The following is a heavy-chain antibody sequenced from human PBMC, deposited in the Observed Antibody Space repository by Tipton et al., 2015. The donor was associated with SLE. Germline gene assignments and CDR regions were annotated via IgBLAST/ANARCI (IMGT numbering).Heavy chain of an antibody. CDR1: GFTFSSNS. V-gene: IGHV3-48*01. CDR3: ARVSGSQDAFDV. Sequence: SLRLSCAASGFTFSSNSMNWVRQAPGKGLEWVSYISSSSITIDYADSVKGRFTISRDDAKNSLYQQMNSLRAEDTAVYYCARVSGSQDAFDVWGQGTMVAVSS. CDR2: ISSSSITI. J-gene: IGHJ3*01. D-gene: IGHD1-26*01.